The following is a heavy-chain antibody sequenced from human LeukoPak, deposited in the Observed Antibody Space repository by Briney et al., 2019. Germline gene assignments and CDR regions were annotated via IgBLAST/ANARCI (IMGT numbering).Heavy chain of an antibody. CDR2: ISYDGSNK. D-gene: IGHD3-22*01. V-gene: IGHV3-30-3*01. CDR1: GFTFSSYA. J-gene: IGHJ4*02. CDR3: ARSNRRDSSEWDY. Sequence: PGGSLRLSCAASGFTFSSYAMHWVRQAPGKGLEWVAVISYDGSNKYYADSVKGRFTISRDNSKNTLYLQMNSLRVEDTAVYYCARSNRRDSSEWDYWGQGTLVTVSS.